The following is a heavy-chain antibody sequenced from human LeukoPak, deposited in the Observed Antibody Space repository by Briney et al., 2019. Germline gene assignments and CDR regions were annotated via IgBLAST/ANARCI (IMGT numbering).Heavy chain of an antibody. Sequence: SSETLSLTCAVYGGSFSGYYLSWIRQPPGKGLEWIGEINHSGSTNYNPSLKSRVTISVDTSKNQFSLKLSSVTAADTAVYYCARVVGRDIVVVPAAIGGFDYWGQGTLVTVSS. D-gene: IGHD2-2*01. CDR2: INHSGST. CDR3: ARVVGRDIVVVPAAIGGFDY. J-gene: IGHJ4*02. V-gene: IGHV4-34*01. CDR1: GGSFSGYY.